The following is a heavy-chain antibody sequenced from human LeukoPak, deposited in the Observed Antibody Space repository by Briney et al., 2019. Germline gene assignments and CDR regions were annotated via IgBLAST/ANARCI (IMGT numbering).Heavy chain of an antibody. J-gene: IGHJ6*02. CDR1: GYTFTSYG. V-gene: IGHV1-18*01. CDR2: ISAYNGNT. CDR3: ARDQYQLLYSYYYYGMDV. Sequence: VSVKVSCKASGYTFTSYGISWVRQAPGQGLEWMGWISAYNGNTNYAQKLQGRVTMTTDTSTSTAYMELRSLRSDDTAVYYCARDQYQLLYSYYYYGMDVWGQGTTVTVSS. D-gene: IGHD2-2*02.